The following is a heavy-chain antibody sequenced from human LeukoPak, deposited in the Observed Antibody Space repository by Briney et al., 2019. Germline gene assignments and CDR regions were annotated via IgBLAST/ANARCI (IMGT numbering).Heavy chain of an antibody. D-gene: IGHD5-18*01. J-gene: IGHJ5*02. CDR2: IYYSGST. CDR1: GGSISSSSYY. V-gene: IGHV4-39*07. CDR3: AREGDNYGNWFDP. Sequence: SETLSLTCTVSGGSISSSSYYWGWIRQPPGKGLEWIGSIYYSGSTYYNPSLKSRVTISLHTSKNQFSLKLSSMTTADTAVYYCAREGDNYGNWFDPWGQGTLVTVSS.